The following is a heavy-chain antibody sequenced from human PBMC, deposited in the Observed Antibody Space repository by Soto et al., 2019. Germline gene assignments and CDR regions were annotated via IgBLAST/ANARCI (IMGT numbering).Heavy chain of an antibody. CDR1: GFTFTKFG. CDR2: IWYDGSHK. CDR3: TVVKRWDQYSTSGYWFDP. V-gene: IGHV3-33*01. J-gene: IGHJ5*02. D-gene: IGHD1-26*01. Sequence: GGSLRLSCAASGFTFTKFGMHWVRQAPGKGLEWVASIWYDGSHKYYADSVRGRFTISRDDSENMLYLQMNSLKTEDTAVYYCTVVKRWDQYSTSGYWFDPWRPGTLVTFSS.